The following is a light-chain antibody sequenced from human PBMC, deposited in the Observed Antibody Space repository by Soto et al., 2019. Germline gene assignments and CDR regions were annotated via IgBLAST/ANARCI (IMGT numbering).Light chain of an antibody. V-gene: IGLV1-40*01. Sequence: QSVLTQPPSVSGAPGQRVTISCTGNSTNIGAGYAVHWYQHLPLTAPKLLIYDDDNRPSGVSARFSGSKSGTSASLAITGLQAEDEADYYCSSYTSSSTLYVFGTGTKLTVL. CDR3: SSYTSSSTLYV. CDR2: DDD. J-gene: IGLJ1*01. CDR1: STNIGAGYA.